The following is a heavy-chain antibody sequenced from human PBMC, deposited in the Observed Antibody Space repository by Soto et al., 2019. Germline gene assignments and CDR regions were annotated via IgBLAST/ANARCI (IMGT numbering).Heavy chain of an antibody. J-gene: IGHJ3*02. CDR3: ARRWGGVFDI. CDR2: IYYSGST. V-gene: IGHV4-59*08. CDR1: GGSISGYY. D-gene: IGHD1-26*01. Sequence: PSETLSLTCTVSGGSISGYYWSWIRQPPGKGLEWIGYIYYSGSTNYNPSLKSRVTISVDTSKNQFSLKRSSVTAADTAVYYFARRWGGVFDIWGQGTMVTVSS.